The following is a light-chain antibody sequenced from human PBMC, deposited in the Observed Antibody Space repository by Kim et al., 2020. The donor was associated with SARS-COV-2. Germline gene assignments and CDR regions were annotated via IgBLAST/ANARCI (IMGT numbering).Light chain of an antibody. J-gene: IGKJ4*01. Sequence: ASVEDRVTITCRASQRITRGLAWYQHKPEKAPKLLSSDASTLRGVVPSRFSGSGSGTEFTLSITSLQPDDFATYYCQQYNLYPLTFGGGTKGDIK. CDR2: DAS. CDR3: QQYNLYPLT. V-gene: IGKV1-5*01. CDR1: QRITRG.